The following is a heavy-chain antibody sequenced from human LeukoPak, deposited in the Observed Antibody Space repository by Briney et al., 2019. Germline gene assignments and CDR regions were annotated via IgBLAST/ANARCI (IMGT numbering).Heavy chain of an antibody. Sequence: SVKVSCEASGGTFSSYAISWVRQAPGQGLEWMGGIIPIFGTANYAQKFQGRVTITADKSTSTAYMELSSLRSEDTAVYYCASALPNVLLWFGELRLDYWGQGTLVTVSS. CDR2: IIPIFGTA. V-gene: IGHV1-69*06. D-gene: IGHD3-10*01. CDR3: ASALPNVLLWFGELRLDY. J-gene: IGHJ4*02. CDR1: GGTFSSYA.